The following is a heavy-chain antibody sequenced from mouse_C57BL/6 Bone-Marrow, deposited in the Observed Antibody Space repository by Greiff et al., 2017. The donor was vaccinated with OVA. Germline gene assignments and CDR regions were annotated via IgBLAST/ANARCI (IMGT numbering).Heavy chain of an antibody. CDR3: TRWDDYDTWFAY. V-gene: IGHV14-4*01. CDR2: IDPENGDT. CDR1: GFNIKDYY. D-gene: IGHD2-4*01. Sequence: EVQLQQSGAELVRPGASVKLSCTASGFNIKDYYMHWVKQRPEQGLEWIGWIDPENGDTEYASKFQGKATITADTSSNTAYLQLSSLTSEDTAVYYCTRWDDYDTWFAYWGQGTLVTVSA. J-gene: IGHJ3*01.